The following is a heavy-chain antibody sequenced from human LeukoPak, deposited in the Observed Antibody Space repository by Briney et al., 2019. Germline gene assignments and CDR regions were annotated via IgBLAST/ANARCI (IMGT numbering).Heavy chain of an antibody. Sequence: GGSLRLSCAASGFTFSSYAMSWVRQAPGKGLEWVSAISGSGGSTYYADFVKGRFTISRDNSKNTLYLQMNSLRAEDTAVYYCAKDEGTVGATTPFDYWGQGTLVTVSS. CDR1: GFTFSSYA. J-gene: IGHJ4*02. D-gene: IGHD1-26*01. CDR3: AKDEGTVGATTPFDY. V-gene: IGHV3-23*01. CDR2: ISGSGGST.